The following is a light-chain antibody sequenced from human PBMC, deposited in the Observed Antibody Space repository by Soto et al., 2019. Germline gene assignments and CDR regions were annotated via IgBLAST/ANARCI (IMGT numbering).Light chain of an antibody. CDR1: QSVSSN. Sequence: EIVMTQSPATLSVSPGERATLSCRASQSVSSNLAWYQQKPGQAPRLLIYGASTRATGIPARFSGSGFGTDFTLTISSLQSQDFAVYYCQQYNNWPPGFTFGPGTKVDIK. CDR2: GAS. CDR3: QQYNNWPPGFT. V-gene: IGKV3-15*01. J-gene: IGKJ3*01.